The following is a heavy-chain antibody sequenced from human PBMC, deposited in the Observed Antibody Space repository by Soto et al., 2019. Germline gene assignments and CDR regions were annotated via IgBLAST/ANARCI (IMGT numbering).Heavy chain of an antibody. CDR1: GFTFSNYS. CDR3: AKDPTPYCSSTSCPVNYYYYYGMDV. J-gene: IGHJ6*02. CDR2: ISSSSSTI. V-gene: IGHV3-48*04. Sequence: GGSLRLSCAASGFTFSNYSLNWVRQAPGKGLEWVSYISSSSSTIYYADSVKGRFTISRDNAKNTLYLQMNSLRAEDTAVYYCAKDPTPYCSSTSCPVNYYYYYGMDVWGQGTTVTVSS. D-gene: IGHD2-2*01.